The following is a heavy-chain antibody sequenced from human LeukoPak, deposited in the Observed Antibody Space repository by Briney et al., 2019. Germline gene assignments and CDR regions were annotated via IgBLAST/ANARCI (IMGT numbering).Heavy chain of an antibody. J-gene: IGHJ4*02. CDR3: ANGWSPDY. Sequence: GGSLRLSCAASGFTFSSYAMSWVRQAPGKGLEWVSGIGGSGGSTYYADSVKGRFTIFRDNSKNTLYLQMNSLRAEDTAVYHCANGWSPDYWGRGTLVTVSS. D-gene: IGHD2-15*01. CDR1: GFTFSSYA. CDR2: IGGSGGST. V-gene: IGHV3-23*01.